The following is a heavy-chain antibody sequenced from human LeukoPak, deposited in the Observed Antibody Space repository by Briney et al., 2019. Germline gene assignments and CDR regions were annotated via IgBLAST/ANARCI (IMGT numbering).Heavy chain of an antibody. CDR3: AKGDCSSGSCYFDY. D-gene: IGHD2-15*01. J-gene: IGHJ4*02. V-gene: IGHV3-23*01. CDR1: GFTLSNHP. Sequence: GGSLRLSCAASGFTLSNHPMYWVRQAPGKGLEWVSSLSDTGDSTHYADSVKGRFTISRDSARSALYLQMNSLRAEDTAVYYCAKGDCSSGSCYFDYWGQGSQVAVSS. CDR2: LSDTGDST.